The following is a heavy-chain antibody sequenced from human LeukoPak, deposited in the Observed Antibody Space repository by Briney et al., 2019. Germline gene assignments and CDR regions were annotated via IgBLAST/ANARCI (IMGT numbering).Heavy chain of an antibody. D-gene: IGHD2-8*01. Sequence: PGGSLRLSCNGSGFTFSSYGMDWVRQAPGKGLEWVGINLFDENQLSCGSSVKRQFTISRDNSQITLYLQKHPLKAEDTAVDYWVKNGSRGHSTNNWFDPWGQGTLVTVSS. CDR2: NLFDENQL. CDR1: GFTFSSYG. CDR3: VKNGSRGHSTNNWFDP. J-gene: IGHJ5*02. V-gene: IGHV3-30*18.